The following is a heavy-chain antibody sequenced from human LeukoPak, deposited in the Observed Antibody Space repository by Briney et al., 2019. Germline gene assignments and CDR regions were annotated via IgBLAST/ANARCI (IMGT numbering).Heavy chain of an antibody. J-gene: IGHJ4*02. V-gene: IGHV1-8*01. CDR3: ARLSARIENGVVVVITLSRYFDY. Sequence: ASVKVSCKATGYTFTSYDINWVRQGTGQGLEWMGWMNPNSGNTGYARKFQGRVTMTRTTSINTAYMELSSLRSDDTAVYYCARLSARIENGVVVVITLSRYFDYWGQGTLLTVSS. D-gene: IGHD3-22*01. CDR1: GYTFTSYD. CDR2: MNPNSGNT.